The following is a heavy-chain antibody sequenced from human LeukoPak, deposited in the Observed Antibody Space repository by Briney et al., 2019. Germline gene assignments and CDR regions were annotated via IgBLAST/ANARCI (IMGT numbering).Heavy chain of an antibody. J-gene: IGHJ4*02. D-gene: IGHD3-10*01. CDR1: GFTFDDYT. Sequence: PGGSLRLSCAASGFTFDDYTMHWVRQAPGKGLEWVSLISWDGGSTYYADSVKGRFTISRDNSKNTLYLQNNSLRAEDTAVYYCAKDHYYGSGNYYMYYFDYLGQGTLVTVSS. CDR2: ISWDGGST. CDR3: AKDHYYGSGNYYMYYFDY. V-gene: IGHV3-43*01.